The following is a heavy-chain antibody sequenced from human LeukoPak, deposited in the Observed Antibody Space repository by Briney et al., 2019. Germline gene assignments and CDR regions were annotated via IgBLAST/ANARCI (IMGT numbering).Heavy chain of an antibody. CDR1: GGTFSSYA. CDR2: IIPIFGTA. D-gene: IGHD3-22*01. Sequence: GASVKVSCKASGGTFSSYAISWVRQAPGQGLEWMGRIIPIFGTANYAQKFQGRVTITTDESTSTAYMELSSLRSEDTAVYYCAREWVRGYYDSSGYSWGQGTLVTVSS. J-gene: IGHJ4*02. V-gene: IGHV1-69*05. CDR3: AREWVRGYYDSSGYS.